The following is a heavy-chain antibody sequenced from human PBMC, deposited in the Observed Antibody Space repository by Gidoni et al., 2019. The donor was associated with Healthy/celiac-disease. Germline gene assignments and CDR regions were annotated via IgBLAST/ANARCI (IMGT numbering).Heavy chain of an antibody. CDR2: ISAYNGNT. J-gene: IGHJ3*02. CDR1: GYPFTSSG. Sequence: QVQLVQSGAEVTKPGASVNVSCKASGYPFTSSGLSWVRQATGQGLEWMGWISAYNGNTNYAQKLKGRVTMTTDTATSTAYMELRSLRSDDTAVYYCARDLPGSPLTGGGAFDIWGQGTMVTVSS. V-gene: IGHV1-18*01. D-gene: IGHD2-8*02. CDR3: ARDLPGSPLTGGGAFDI.